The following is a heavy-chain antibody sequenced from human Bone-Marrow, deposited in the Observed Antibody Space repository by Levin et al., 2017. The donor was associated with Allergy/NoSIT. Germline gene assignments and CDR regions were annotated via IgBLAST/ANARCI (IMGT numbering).Heavy chain of an antibody. CDR2: INTRTGDA. D-gene: IGHD4-17*01. Sequence: GESLKISCKASGYIFTDLIMNWVRQAPGQGLEWMGWINTRTGDAKYAQAFTGRFVFSLDTSASTAYVEISSLKAEDTAIYFCASIPSNTVTTAFDYWGQGSLITVSS. V-gene: IGHV7-4-1*01. CDR1: GYIFTDLI. CDR3: ASIPSNTVTTAFDY. J-gene: IGHJ4*02.